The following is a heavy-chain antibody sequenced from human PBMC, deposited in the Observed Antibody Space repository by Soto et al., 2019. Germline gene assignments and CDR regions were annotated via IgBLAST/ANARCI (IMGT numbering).Heavy chain of an antibody. CDR1: GYTFTTYG. CDR3: ARDRERDTGLNFYYYLHGMDA. J-gene: IGHJ6*02. Sequence: ASVKVSCKASGYTFTTYGISWVRQAPGHGLEWMGWISPYNGTTKYAEKFQGEMTMTTDTATSTAYMDLRSLRSDDTAVYYCARDRERDTGLNFYYYLHGMDAWGQGTRVTVSS. D-gene: IGHD1-1*01. CDR2: ISPYNGTT. V-gene: IGHV1-18*04.